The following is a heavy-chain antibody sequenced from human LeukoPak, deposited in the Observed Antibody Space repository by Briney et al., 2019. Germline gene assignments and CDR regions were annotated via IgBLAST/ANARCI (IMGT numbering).Heavy chain of an antibody. CDR2: ISWNSGSI. Sequence: GGSLRLSCAASGFTFDDYGMSWVRQAPGKGLEWVSGISWNSGSIGYADSVKGRFTISRDNAKNSLYLQMNSLRAEDTALYYCAKAGDGYNYYYFDYWGQGTLVTVSS. CDR3: AKAGDGYNYYYFDY. D-gene: IGHD5-24*01. CDR1: GFTFDDYG. J-gene: IGHJ4*02. V-gene: IGHV3-20*04.